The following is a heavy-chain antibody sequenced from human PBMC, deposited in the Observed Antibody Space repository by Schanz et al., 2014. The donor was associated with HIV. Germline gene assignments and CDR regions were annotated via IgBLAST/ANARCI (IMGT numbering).Heavy chain of an antibody. V-gene: IGHV1-18*01. CDR2: ISAYNGKT. J-gene: IGHJ6*02. CDR1: GYIFTSNG. Sequence: QVQLVQSGAEVKKPGASVKVSCKASGYIFTSNGISWVRQAPGQGLEWMGWISAYNGKTSYARKVQGRVTMTTDTTTTTAYMELRSLRSDDTAVYYCARGARYGMDVWGQGTTVIVSS. CDR3: ARGARYGMDV.